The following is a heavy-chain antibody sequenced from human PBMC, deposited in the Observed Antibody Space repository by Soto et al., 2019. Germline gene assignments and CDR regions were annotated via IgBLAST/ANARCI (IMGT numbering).Heavy chain of an antibody. V-gene: IGHV4-39*01. CDR2: IYYSGST. J-gene: IGHJ4*02. D-gene: IGHD3-3*01. CDR1: GGSISSSSYY. CDR3: ARVLIFGVVIIRGGAFDY. Sequence: SETLSLTCTVSGGSISSSSYYWGWIRQPPGKGLEWIGSIYYSGSTYYNPSLKSRVTISVDTSKNQFSLKLSSVTAADTAVYYCARVLIFGVVIIRGGAFDYWGQGTLVTVSS.